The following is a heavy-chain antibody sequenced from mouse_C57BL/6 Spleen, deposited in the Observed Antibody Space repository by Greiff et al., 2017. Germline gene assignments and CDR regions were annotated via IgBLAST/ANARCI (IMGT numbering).Heavy chain of an antibody. V-gene: IGHV1-54*01. D-gene: IGHD1-1*01. CDR1: GYAFTNYL. CDR3: ARSWGELRGDYYAMDY. CDR2: INPGCGGT. Sequence: VQLQQSGAELVRPGTSVKVSCKASGYAFTNYLIEWVKQRPGQGLEWIGVINPGCGGTNYNEKFKGKATLTADKSSSTAYMQLSSLTSEDSAVYFWARSWGELRGDYYAMDYWGQGTSVTVSS. J-gene: IGHJ4*01.